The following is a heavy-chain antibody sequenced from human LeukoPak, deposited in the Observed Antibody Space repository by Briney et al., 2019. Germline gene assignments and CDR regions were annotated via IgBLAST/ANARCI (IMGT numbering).Heavy chain of an antibody. J-gene: IGHJ4*02. CDR3: AMATWVGGLDY. CDR1: GFTVSSNY. D-gene: IGHD1-26*01. V-gene: IGHV3-66*01. CDR2: IYRGGST. Sequence: GGSLRLSCAASGFTVSSNYMSWVRQAPGKGLEWVSVIYRGGSTYYADSVKGRFTISRDNSKNTLYLQMNNLRAEDTAVYYCAMATWVGGLDYWGQGSLVTVSS.